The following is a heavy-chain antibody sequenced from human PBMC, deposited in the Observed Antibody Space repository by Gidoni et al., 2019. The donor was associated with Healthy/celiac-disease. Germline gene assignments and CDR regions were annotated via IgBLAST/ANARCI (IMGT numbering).Heavy chain of an antibody. Sequence: QVQLVESGGGVVQPRRSLTLSCAASGFTFSSYGMHWVRQAPGKGLEWVAVIWYDGSNKYYADSVKGRFTISRDNSKNTLYLQMNSLRAEDTAVYYCARDSEGFDYWGQGTLVTVSS. J-gene: IGHJ4*02. V-gene: IGHV3-33*01. CDR3: ARDSEGFDY. CDR2: IWYDGSNK. CDR1: GFTFSSYG.